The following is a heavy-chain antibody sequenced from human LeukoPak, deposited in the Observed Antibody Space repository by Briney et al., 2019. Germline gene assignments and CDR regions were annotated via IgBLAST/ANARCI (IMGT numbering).Heavy chain of an antibody. D-gene: IGHD3-22*01. J-gene: IGHJ4*02. CDR2: INHSGST. CDR3: ARTRDDSSGYLSIDY. V-gene: IGHV4-34*01. Sequence: PSETLSLTCAVYGGSFSGYYWSWIRQPPGKGLEWIGEINHSGSTNYNLPLKSRVTISVDASKKQFSLKLSSVTAADTAVYYCARTRDDSSGYLSIDYWGQGTLVTVSS. CDR1: GGSFSGYY.